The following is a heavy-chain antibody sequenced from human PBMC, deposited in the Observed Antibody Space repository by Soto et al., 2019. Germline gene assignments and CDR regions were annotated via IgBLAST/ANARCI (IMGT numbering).Heavy chain of an antibody. Sequence: EVQLVESGGGLVQPGRSLRLSCAASGFTFDDYAMNWVRQAPGKGLEWVSSISWNSGNIVYAESVKGRFTISRDNAKNSLYLQMNGLRAEDTAFYYCPKGNTTAGFSYFDLWGRGIVVTVSS. V-gene: IGHV3-9*01. CDR3: PKGNTTAGFSYFDL. D-gene: IGHD1-1*01. CDR2: ISWNSGNI. CDR1: GFTFDDYA. J-gene: IGHJ2*01.